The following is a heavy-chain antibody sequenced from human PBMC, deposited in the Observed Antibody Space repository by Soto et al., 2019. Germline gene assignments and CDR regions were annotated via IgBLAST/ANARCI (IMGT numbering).Heavy chain of an antibody. CDR1: GFTFDDYA. V-gene: IGHV3-9*01. D-gene: IGHD4-17*01. CDR2: ISWNSGSI. J-gene: IGHJ5*02. Sequence: GGSLRLSCAASGFTFDDYAMHWVRQAPGKGLEWVSGISWNSGSIGYADSVKGRFTISRDNAKNSLYLQMNSLRAEDTALYYCAKGSLSLMTTLLFDPWGQGTLVTVSS. CDR3: AKGSLSLMTTLLFDP.